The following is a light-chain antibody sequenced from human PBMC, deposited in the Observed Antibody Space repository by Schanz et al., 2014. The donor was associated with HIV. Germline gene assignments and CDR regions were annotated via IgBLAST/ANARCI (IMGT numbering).Light chain of an antibody. Sequence: QSVLTQPPSASGTPGQRVTISCSGTSSNIGSNFVYWYQQVPGTAPKLLIYRSNQRPSGAPDRFSGSKSGTSASLAISGLQSEDEADYYCAGWDDSLNVWVFGGGTKLTVL. CDR1: SSNIGSNF. CDR2: RSN. CDR3: AGWDDSLNVWV. J-gene: IGLJ3*02. V-gene: IGLV1-44*01.